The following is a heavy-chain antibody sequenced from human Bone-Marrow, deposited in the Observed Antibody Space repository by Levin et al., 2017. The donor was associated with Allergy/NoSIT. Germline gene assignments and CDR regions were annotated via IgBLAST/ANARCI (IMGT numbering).Heavy chain of an antibody. CDR3: AHRRYTSGYWRWGDFDY. J-gene: IGHJ4*02. Sequence: GSGPTLVKPTQTLTLTCTFSGFSLSTSGVGVGWIRQPPGKALEWLALIYWDDDKRYSPSLKSRLTITKDTSKNQVVLTMTSMDPVDTATYYCAHRRYTSGYWRWGDFDYWGQGTLVTVSS. CDR2: IYWDDDK. CDR1: GFSLSTSGVG. D-gene: IGHD5-18*01. V-gene: IGHV2-5*02.